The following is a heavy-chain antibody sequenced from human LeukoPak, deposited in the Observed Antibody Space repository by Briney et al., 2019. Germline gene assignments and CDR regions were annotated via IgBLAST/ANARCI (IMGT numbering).Heavy chain of an antibody. CDR1: GCTFSSYW. CDR3: ATARWLQFPFDY. V-gene: IGHV3-7*03. CDR2: IKQDGSEK. J-gene: IGHJ4*02. D-gene: IGHD5-24*01. Sequence: GGSLRLSCAASGCTFSSYWMSWVRQAPGKGLEWVANIKQDGSEKYYVDSVKGRFTISRDNAKNSLYLQMNSLRAEDTAVYYCATARWLQFPFDYWGQGTLVTVSS.